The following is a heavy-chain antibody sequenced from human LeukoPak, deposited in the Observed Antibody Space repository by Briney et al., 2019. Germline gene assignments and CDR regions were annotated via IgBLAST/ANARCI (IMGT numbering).Heavy chain of an antibody. CDR2: IYPGDSDT. J-gene: IGHJ4*02. Sequence: GESLKISRKGSGYSFTSYWIGWVRQMPGKGLEWMGIIYPGDSDTRYSPSFQGQVTISADKSISTAYLQWSSLKASDTAMYYCARRRHYYDSSGYYDKYYFDYWGQGTLVTVTS. D-gene: IGHD3-22*01. CDR3: ARRRHYYDSSGYYDKYYFDY. CDR1: GYSFTSYW. V-gene: IGHV5-51*01.